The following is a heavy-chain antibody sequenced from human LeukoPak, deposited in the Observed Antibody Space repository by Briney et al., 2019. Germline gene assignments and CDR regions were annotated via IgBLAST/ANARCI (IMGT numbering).Heavy chain of an antibody. CDR2: IYHSGTT. J-gene: IGHJ1*01. V-gene: IGHV4-59*01. CDR1: GGSISSYY. CDR3: AQKAPYSPGYSQH. D-gene: IGHD2-15*01. Sequence: SETLSLTCTVSGGSISSYYWTWIRQPPGKGLEGIGYIYHSGTTNYNPSLKSRVTISADTSKSQFSLKLNSVTAADTAVYYCAQKAPYSPGYSQHWGQGTLVTVSS.